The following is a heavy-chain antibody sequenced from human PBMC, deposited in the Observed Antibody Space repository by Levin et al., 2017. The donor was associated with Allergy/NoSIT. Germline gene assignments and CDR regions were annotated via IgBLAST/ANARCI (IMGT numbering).Heavy chain of an antibody. V-gene: IGHV1-46*01. CDR2: INPSGGST. CDR1: GYTFTSYY. CDR3: AREVAGYSYGSRAGSPYFDY. D-gene: IGHD5-18*01. J-gene: IGHJ4*02. Sequence: ASVKVSCKASGYTFTSYYMHWVRQAPGQGLEWMGIINPSGGSTSYAQKFQGRVTMTRDTSTSTVYMELSSLRSEDTAVYYCAREVAGYSYGSRAGSPYFDYWGQGTLVTVSS.